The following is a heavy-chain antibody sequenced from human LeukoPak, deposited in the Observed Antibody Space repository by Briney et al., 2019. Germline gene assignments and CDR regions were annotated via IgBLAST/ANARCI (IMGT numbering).Heavy chain of an antibody. J-gene: IGHJ4*02. CDR1: GFTVSSNY. CDR3: AREGLNYDILTGYWNGGFDY. Sequence: PGGSLRLSCAASGFTVSSNYMSWVRQAPGKGLEWVSVIYSDGSTYYADSVKGRFTISRDNSKNTLYLQMNSLRAEDTAVYYCAREGLNYDILTGYWNGGFDYWGQGTLVTVSS. V-gene: IGHV3-53*01. D-gene: IGHD3-9*01. CDR2: IYSDGST.